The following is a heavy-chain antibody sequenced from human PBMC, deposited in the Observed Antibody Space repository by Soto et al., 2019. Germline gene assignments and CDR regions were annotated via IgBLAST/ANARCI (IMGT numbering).Heavy chain of an antibody. V-gene: IGHV6-1*01. J-gene: IGHJ4*02. D-gene: IGHD1-1*01. CDR1: GDSVSSNSAA. CDR2: TYYRSKWYN. CDR3: ARDQGTTGIRNFDY. Sequence: QSQTLSLTCAISGDSVSSNSAAWNWIRQSPSRGLEWLGRTYYRSKWYNDYAVSVKSRITINPDTSKNQFSLQLNSVTPEDTAVYYCARDQGTTGIRNFDYWGQGTLVTVSS.